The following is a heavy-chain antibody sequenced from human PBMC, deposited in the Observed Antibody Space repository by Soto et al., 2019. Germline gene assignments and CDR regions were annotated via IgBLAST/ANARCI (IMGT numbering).Heavy chain of an antibody. CDR1: GFIFSTYG. CDR3: AKDTATAITSYYFSGMDV. Sequence: QMQLVESGGGVVQPGRSLRVSCEASGFIFSTYGMHWVRQAPGKGLEWVAVISYDGINKYYADSVRGRFTISRDNSKNPLHLQMNSLRGEDTAVYYCAKDTATAITSYYFSGMDVWGQGTTVTVSS. CDR2: ISYDGINK. J-gene: IGHJ6*02. D-gene: IGHD5-12*01. V-gene: IGHV3-30*18.